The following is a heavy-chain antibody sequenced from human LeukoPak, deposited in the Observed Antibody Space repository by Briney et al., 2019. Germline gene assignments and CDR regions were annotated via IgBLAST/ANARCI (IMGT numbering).Heavy chain of an antibody. CDR1: GFACSDHE. D-gene: IGHD2-15*01. V-gene: IGHV3-48*03. CDR3: ARGGYCSGGLCYWFNAFDI. J-gene: IGHJ3*02. Sequence: QPGGSLRLSCTASGFACSDHEMNWVRQAPGKGLEWISYMSASGSPIDYADSVKGRFTVSRDSAKNSLYLQMNRLRAEDTAIYYCARGGYCSGGLCYWFNAFDIWGQGTMVTVSS. CDR2: MSASGSPI.